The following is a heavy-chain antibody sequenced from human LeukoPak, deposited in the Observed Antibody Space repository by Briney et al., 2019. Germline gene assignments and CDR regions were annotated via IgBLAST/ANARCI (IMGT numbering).Heavy chain of an antibody. CDR1: GFTFSRSV. D-gene: IGHD1-14*01. J-gene: IGHJ4*02. CDR3: AKDGTNHEFDY. CDR2: IPFDGTNE. Sequence: GGSLRLSCAASGFTFSRSVMHWVRQTPGKGLEWLAFIPFDGTNENCADSVKGRFTISRDNSKNTLYLQMNSLRADDTAIYYCAKDGTNHEFDYWGQGTLVTVSA. V-gene: IGHV3-30*02.